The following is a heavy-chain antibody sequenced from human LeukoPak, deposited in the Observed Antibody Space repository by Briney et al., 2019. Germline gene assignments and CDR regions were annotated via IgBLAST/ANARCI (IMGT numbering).Heavy chain of an antibody. Sequence: SQTLSLTCTVSGGSISSGDYYWSWIRQPPGKGLEWIGYIYYSGSTYYNPSLKSRVTISVDTSKNQFSLKLSSVTAADTAVYYCAREEVPAAEPGGYWGQGTLVTVSS. V-gene: IGHV4-30-4*08. J-gene: IGHJ4*02. CDR2: IYYSGST. CDR3: AREEVPAAEPGGY. CDR1: GGSISSGDYY. D-gene: IGHD2-2*01.